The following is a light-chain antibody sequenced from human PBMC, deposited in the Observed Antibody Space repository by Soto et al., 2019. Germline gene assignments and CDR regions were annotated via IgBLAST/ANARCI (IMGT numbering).Light chain of an antibody. CDR2: AAS. CDR3: QQSYGTPIT. V-gene: IGKV1-39*01. Sequence: IQTPHSPSSLPASVVDRAPITCRASQSISSYLNWYQQKPGKAPKLLIYAASSLQSGVPSRFSGSGSGTDFTLTITSLQPEDFATYYCQQSYGTPITFGQGTRLEIK. J-gene: IGKJ5*01. CDR1: QSISSY.